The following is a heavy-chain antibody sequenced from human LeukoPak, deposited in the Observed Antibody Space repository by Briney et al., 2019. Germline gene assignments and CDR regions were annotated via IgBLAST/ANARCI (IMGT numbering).Heavy chain of an antibody. J-gene: IGHJ6*03. CDR2: ISSTSNYI. Sequence: PGGSLRLSCAASGFTFSSYSMNWVRQAPGKGLEWVSSISSTSNYINYADSVKGRFTISRDNAKNSLYLQMSSLRGEDTAVYYCARVEVRGGRYYYYMDVWGKGTTVTISS. D-gene: IGHD3-10*01. V-gene: IGHV3-21*01. CDR1: GFTFSSYS. CDR3: ARVEVRGGRYYYYMDV.